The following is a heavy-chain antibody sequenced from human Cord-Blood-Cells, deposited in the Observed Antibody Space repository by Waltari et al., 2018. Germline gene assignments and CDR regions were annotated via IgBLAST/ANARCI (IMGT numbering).Heavy chain of an antibody. D-gene: IGHD3-3*01. Sequence: QVQLQQWGAGLLKPSETLSLTCAVSGGSFSGYYWSWIRQPPGKGLEWIGEINHSGTTNYNPALKRRVTITVDTSKNQFSLKLRSVTAADTAVYYCARVLPRYYDFWSGYNWFDPWGQGTLVTVSS. CDR3: ARVLPRYYDFWSGYNWFDP. CDR1: GGSFSGYY. CDR2: INHSGTT. J-gene: IGHJ5*02. V-gene: IGHV4-34*01.